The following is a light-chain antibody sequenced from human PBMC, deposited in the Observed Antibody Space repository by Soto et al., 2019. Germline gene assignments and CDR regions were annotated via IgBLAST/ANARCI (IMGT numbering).Light chain of an antibody. CDR2: DAS. CDR1: QSVSSS. J-gene: IGKJ4*01. V-gene: IGKV3-11*01. Sequence: EIVLTQSPATLSLSPGERATLSCWASQSVSSSLAWYQQKPGQVPRLLIYDASNRATGIPARFSGGGFGTDFTLTISSLEPEDCAVYYCHQRATWPLTFGGGTKVEI. CDR3: HQRATWPLT.